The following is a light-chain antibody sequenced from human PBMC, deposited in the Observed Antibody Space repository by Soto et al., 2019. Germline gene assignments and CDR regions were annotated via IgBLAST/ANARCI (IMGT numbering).Light chain of an antibody. CDR1: QSVSSY. CDR3: QQRGT. CDR2: DAS. J-gene: IGKJ1*01. V-gene: IGKV3-11*01. Sequence: EIVLTQSPATLSLSPGERATLSCRASQSVSSYLAWYQQKPGQAPRLLIYDASNRATGIPARFSGSGSGTDFTLTISSLEPEDFAVYYCQQRGTFGQGTKVVIK.